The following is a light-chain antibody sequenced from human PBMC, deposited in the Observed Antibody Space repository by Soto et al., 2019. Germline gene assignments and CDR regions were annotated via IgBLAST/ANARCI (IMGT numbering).Light chain of an antibody. Sequence: EIVLTQSPATLSLSPGERATLSCRASQSVSSYLAWYQQKPGLAPRLLIYDASNRATGIPARFSGSGSGTDFTLTISSLEPEDFAVYYCQQRSNWAPGLTFGGGTKVEIK. CDR2: DAS. J-gene: IGKJ4*01. V-gene: IGKV3-11*01. CDR3: QQRSNWAPGLT. CDR1: QSVSSY.